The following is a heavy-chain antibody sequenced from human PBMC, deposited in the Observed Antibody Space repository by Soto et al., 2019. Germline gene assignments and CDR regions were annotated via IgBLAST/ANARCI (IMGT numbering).Heavy chain of an antibody. V-gene: IGHV4-4*07. Sequence: PSETLSLTCTFSVGSISSYYWSWIRHPAGKGLEWIGRIYTSGSTNYNPSLKGRVTMSVDTSKNQFSLKLSSVTAADTAVYYCARGGPLYVLRYFDWTPTAGWFEPWGQGTLVIVSS. CDR3: ARGGPLYVLRYFDWTPTAGWFEP. CDR1: VGSISSYY. D-gene: IGHD3-9*01. J-gene: IGHJ5*02. CDR2: IYTSGST.